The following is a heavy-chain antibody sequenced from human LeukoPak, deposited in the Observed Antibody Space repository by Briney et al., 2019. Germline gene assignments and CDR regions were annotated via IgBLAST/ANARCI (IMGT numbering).Heavy chain of an antibody. V-gene: IGHV3-30-3*01. CDR1: GFTFSSYT. CDR2: ISYDGSNK. CDR3: AREDSSGWESRFDY. J-gene: IGHJ4*02. Sequence: GGSLRLSCAASGFTFSSYTIHWVRQAPGKGLEWVAVISYDGSNKYYADSVKGRFTISRDNSKNTLYLQMNSLRAEDTAVYYCAREDSSGWESRFDYWGQGTLVTVSS. D-gene: IGHD6-19*01.